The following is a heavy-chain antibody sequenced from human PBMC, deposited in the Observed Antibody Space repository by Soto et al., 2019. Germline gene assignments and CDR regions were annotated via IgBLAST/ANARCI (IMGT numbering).Heavy chain of an antibody. CDR1: GYSFTSYW. D-gene: IGHD3-22*01. CDR3: ARKSSRYYYDSSGFRP. J-gene: IGHJ5*02. V-gene: IGHV5-51*01. Sequence: GESLKISCKGSGYSFTSYWIGWVRQMPGKGLEWMGIIYPGDSDTRYSPSFQGQVTISADKSISTAYLQWSSLKASDTAMYYCARKSSRYYYDSSGFRPWGQGTLVTVSS. CDR2: IYPGDSDT.